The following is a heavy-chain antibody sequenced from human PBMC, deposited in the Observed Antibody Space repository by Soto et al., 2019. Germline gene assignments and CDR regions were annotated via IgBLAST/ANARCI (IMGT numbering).Heavy chain of an antibody. Sequence: QVQLVQSGAEVKRPGASVKVTCKASAYSFSSYGITWVRQAPGQGLEWVGWISAYNGNFNYAQKYEGRGTLTTDTSTSTAYMELSSLRSDDTAVYYCARIADCSTTSCSFPSRFHVRGYYYYYGLDVWGQGTTVTVSS. V-gene: IGHV1-18*04. D-gene: IGHD2-2*01. CDR1: AYSFSSYG. CDR3: ARIADCSTTSCSFPSRFHVRGYYYYYGLDV. J-gene: IGHJ6*02. CDR2: ISAYNGNF.